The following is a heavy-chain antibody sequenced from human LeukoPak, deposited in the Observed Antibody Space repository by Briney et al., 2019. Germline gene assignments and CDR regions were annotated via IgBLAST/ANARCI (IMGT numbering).Heavy chain of an antibody. Sequence: PSETLSLTCTVSGGSISSSSYYWGWIRQPPGKGLEWIGSIYYSGSTYYNPSLKSRVTISVDTSKNQFSLKLSSVTAADTAVYYCARHIDYYDSSGYTFDYWGQGTLVTVSS. CDR2: IYYSGST. CDR1: GGSISSSSYY. CDR3: ARHIDYYDSSGYTFDY. J-gene: IGHJ4*02. D-gene: IGHD3-22*01. V-gene: IGHV4-39*01.